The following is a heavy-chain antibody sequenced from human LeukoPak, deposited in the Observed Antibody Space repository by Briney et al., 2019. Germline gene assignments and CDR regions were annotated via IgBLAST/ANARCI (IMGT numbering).Heavy chain of an antibody. D-gene: IGHD1-26*01. CDR1: GFTFNTYE. CDR2: ISRGGFTI. J-gene: IGHJ4*02. Sequence: AGGSLRLSCSASGFTFNTYEMNWVRQAPGKGLEWVSYISRGGFTIYYADSVKGRFTISRDNAKNSLYLQMNSLRAEDTAVYYCARDLLEGAASLDYWGQGTLVTVSS. V-gene: IGHV3-48*03. CDR3: ARDLLEGAASLDY.